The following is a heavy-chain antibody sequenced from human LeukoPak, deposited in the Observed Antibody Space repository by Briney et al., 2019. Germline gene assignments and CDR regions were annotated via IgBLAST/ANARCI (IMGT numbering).Heavy chain of an antibody. CDR2: IYHSGST. CDR3: ARAPWYRTGWYGSDY. Sequence: SETLSLTCTVSGYSISSGYYWGWIRQPPGKGLEWIGSIYHSGSTYYNPSLKSRVTISVDTSKNQFSLKLSSVTAADTAVYYCARAPWYRTGWYGSDYWGQGTLVTVSS. J-gene: IGHJ4*02. CDR1: GYSISSGYY. D-gene: IGHD6-19*01. V-gene: IGHV4-38-2*02.